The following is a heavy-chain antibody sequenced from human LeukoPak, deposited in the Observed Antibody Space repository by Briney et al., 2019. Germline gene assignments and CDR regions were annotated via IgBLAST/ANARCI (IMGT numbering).Heavy chain of an antibody. V-gene: IGHV3-66*01. Sequence: ETLSLTCAVYGGSFSGYYWSWVRQAPGKGLEWVSVIYSGGSTYYADSVKGRFTISRDNSKNTLYLQMNSLRAEDTAVYYCAKARDDYNTDYWGQGTLVTVPS. CDR2: IYSGGST. D-gene: IGHD5-24*01. CDR3: AKARDDYNTDY. CDR1: GGSFSGYY. J-gene: IGHJ4*02.